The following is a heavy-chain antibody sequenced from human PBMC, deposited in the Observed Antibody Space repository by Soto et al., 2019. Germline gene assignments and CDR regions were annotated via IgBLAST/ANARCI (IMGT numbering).Heavy chain of an antibody. Sequence: ASVKVSCKASGGTFSSYAISWGRQATGQGLEWMGWINPNSDNTGYAQKFQGRVTMTRNTSISTAYMELRSLRSEDTAVYYCARGLGGAAFDIWGQGTMVTVSS. J-gene: IGHJ3*02. CDR2: INPNSDNT. D-gene: IGHD3-10*01. CDR1: GGTFSSYA. V-gene: IGHV1-8*02. CDR3: ARGLGGAAFDI.